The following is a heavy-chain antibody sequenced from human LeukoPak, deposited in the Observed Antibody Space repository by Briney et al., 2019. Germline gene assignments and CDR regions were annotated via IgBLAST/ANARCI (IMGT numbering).Heavy chain of an antibody. CDR2: IYYSGST. V-gene: IGHV4-30-4*01. J-gene: IGHJ4*02. D-gene: IGHD4-17*01. CDR1: GGSISSGDYY. Sequence: PSETLSLTCTVSGGSISSGDYYWSWIRRPPGKGLEWIGYIYYSGSTYYNPSLKSRVTISVDTSKNQFSLKLSSVTAADTAVYYCAREGYGDPPRYFDYWGQGTLVTVSS. CDR3: AREGYGDPPRYFDY.